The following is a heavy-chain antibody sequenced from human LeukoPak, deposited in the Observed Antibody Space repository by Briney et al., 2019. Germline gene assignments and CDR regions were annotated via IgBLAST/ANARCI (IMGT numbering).Heavy chain of an antibody. V-gene: IGHV1-69*05. CDR3: ARSPDYGGNRPFDY. J-gene: IGHJ4*02. D-gene: IGHD4-23*01. CDR1: GGTFSSYA. Sequence: SVKVSCKASGGTFSSYAISWVRQAPGQGLEWMGGIIPIFGTANYAQKFQGRVTITTDESTSTAYVELSSLRSEDTAVYYCARSPDYGGNRPFDYWGQGTLVTVSS. CDR2: IIPIFGTA.